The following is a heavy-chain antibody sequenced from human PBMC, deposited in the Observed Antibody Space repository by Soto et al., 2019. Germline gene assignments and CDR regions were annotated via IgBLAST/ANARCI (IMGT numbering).Heavy chain of an antibody. J-gene: IGHJ4*02. CDR1: GFTFSRYV. V-gene: IGHV3-21*01. CDR2: ISSVGSI. Sequence: PGGSLRLSCAASGFTFSRYVMNWVRQAPGKGLQWVASISSVGSIDYEDSVRGRFRISRDNAKNSLYLEMSGLRVEDTATFYCARGGEKIGLEIGRFDYWGRGTLVTVSS. CDR3: ARGGEKIGLEIGRFDY. D-gene: IGHD3-3*01.